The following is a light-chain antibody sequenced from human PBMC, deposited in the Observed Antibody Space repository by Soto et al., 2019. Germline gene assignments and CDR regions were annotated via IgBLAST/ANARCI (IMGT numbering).Light chain of an antibody. CDR3: QHYDNTPPSVT. V-gene: IGKV3-20*01. Sequence: EIVLTQSPGTLSLSPVERATLSFRASQSVSTNFLVWYQQKPGLPPRLLIYGTSRRATGIPDRFSGSGSGTDFILTISRLEPEDFAVYYCQHYDNTPPSVTFGPGTKVDIK. J-gene: IGKJ3*01. CDR1: QSVSTNF. CDR2: GTS.